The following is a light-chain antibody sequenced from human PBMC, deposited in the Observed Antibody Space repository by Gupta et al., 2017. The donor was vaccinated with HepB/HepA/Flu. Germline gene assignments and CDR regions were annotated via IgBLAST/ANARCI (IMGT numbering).Light chain of an antibody. CDR2: DVN. CDR1: SSDIGGYDS. Sequence: QSALTHPRPVSGSPGQSLTISCTGTSSDIGGYDSVSWYQQHPGKAPHLMIFDVNKRPSGVPDRFSGSKSANTASLTISGVQAEDEADYYCCSFAGSNTLYVFGSGTRVTVL. CDR3: CSFAGSNTLYV. J-gene: IGLJ1*01. V-gene: IGLV2-11*01.